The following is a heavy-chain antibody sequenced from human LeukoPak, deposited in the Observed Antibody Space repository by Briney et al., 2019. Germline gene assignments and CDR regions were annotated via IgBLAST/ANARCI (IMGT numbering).Heavy chain of an antibody. Sequence: GGSLRLSCTASGFTFSSHWMTWVRQPPGKGLEWVANIKEDGSVKYYVDSVKGRFTISRDNIKNVLYLQMNSLRADDTAVYFCARDSTWLLDYWGQGILITVSS. D-gene: IGHD6-19*01. CDR1: GFTFSSHW. CDR3: ARDSTWLLDY. V-gene: IGHV3-7*03. J-gene: IGHJ4*02. CDR2: IKEDGSVK.